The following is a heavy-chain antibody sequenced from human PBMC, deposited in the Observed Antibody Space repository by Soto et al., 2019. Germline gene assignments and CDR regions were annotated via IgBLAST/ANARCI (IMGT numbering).Heavy chain of an antibody. CDR3: TESADSAGWGVDF. CDR2: ISPGGDRI. V-gene: IGHV3-48*03. Sequence: LRLSCVASGFRFGSYAMNWGRQAAGKGLEWVSYISPGGDRIYYAEALEGRITINRDNASNFLSLQMNILSDEETAVYYGTESADSAGWGVDFWGQGTLVTVSS. J-gene: IGHJ4*02. D-gene: IGHD6-19*01. CDR1: GFRFGSYA.